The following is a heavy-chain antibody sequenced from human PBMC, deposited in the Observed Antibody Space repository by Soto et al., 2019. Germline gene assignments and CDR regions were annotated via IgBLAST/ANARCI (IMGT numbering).Heavy chain of an antibody. J-gene: IGHJ4*02. CDR1: GGSISSSSYY. V-gene: IGHV4-39*01. CDR3: ARQGYYDFWSGYYTGHNLDY. Sequence: PSLTCTVSGGSISSSSYYWGWIRQPPGKGLGWIGSIYYSGSTYYNPSLKSRVTISVDTSKNQFSLKLSSVTAADTAVYYCARQGYYDFWSGYYTGHNLDYWGQGTLVTVYS. CDR2: IYYSGST. D-gene: IGHD3-3*01.